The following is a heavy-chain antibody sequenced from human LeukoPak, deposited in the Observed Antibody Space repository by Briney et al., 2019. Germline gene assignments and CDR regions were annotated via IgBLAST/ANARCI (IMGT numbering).Heavy chain of an antibody. Sequence: ASVTVSCTASGYTFTDFGISWVRQAPGQGLEWMGWISAYNGNKNYVQKFQGRVTMTTDTSTSTAYMELTSLRSDDTAMYYCTRDLGVDTTMIFFDYWGQGTLVTVSS. CDR3: TRDLGVDTTMIFFDY. CDR1: GYTFTDFG. J-gene: IGHJ4*02. D-gene: IGHD5-18*01. V-gene: IGHV1-18*01. CDR2: ISAYNGNK.